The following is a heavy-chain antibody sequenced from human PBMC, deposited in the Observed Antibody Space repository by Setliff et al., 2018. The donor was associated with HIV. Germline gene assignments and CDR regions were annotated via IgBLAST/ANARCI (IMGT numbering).Heavy chain of an antibody. J-gene: IGHJ4*02. CDR3: TRDSWRLRDS. V-gene: IGHV3-49*03. CDR2: IRDKTYGETT. CDR1: GFTFGDYA. Sequence: PGGSLRLSCSVSGFTFGDYAMSWFGQAPGKGLEWVGFIRDKTYGETTEYGASVKGRFTISRDDSKSIAYLQMNSLKTEDTAMYYCTRDSWRLRDSWGQGTLVTVSS.